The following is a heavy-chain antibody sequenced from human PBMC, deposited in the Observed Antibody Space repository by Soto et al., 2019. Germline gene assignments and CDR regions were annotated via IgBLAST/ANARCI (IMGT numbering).Heavy chain of an antibody. J-gene: IGHJ4*02. V-gene: IGHV1-18*01. CDR3: ARDPTPNYYDSSGYVDY. D-gene: IGHD3-22*01. Sequence: GASVKVSCKASGYTFTSYGISWVRQAPGQGLEWMGWISAYNGNTNYAQKLQGRVTMTTDTSTSTAYMELRSLRSDDTAVYYCARDPTPNYYDSSGYVDYWGQGTLVTVSS. CDR2: ISAYNGNT. CDR1: GYTFTSYG.